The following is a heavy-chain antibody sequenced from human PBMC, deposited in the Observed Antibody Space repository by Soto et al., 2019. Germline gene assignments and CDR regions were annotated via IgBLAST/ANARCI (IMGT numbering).Heavy chain of an antibody. CDR1: GYTFTSYG. J-gene: IGHJ3*02. Sequence: QVQLVQSGAEVKKPGASVEVSCKASGYTFTSYGISWVRQAPGQGLEWLGWISAYNGNTHYAQKLQGRVTMTTDTATSTAYMELRSLRSDDTAVYYGARPAQSSGWARGACDIWGQGTMVTVSS. D-gene: IGHD6-19*01. CDR2: ISAYNGNT. V-gene: IGHV1-18*01. CDR3: ARPAQSSGWARGACDI.